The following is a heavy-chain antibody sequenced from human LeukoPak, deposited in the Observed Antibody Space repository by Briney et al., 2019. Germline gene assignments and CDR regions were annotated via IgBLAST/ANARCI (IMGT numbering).Heavy chain of an antibody. V-gene: IGHV3-53*01. CDR1: GFTVSNKY. J-gene: IGHJ4*02. CDR3: ARVGPYYFDH. CDR2: IYSGGTT. Sequence: PGRSLSLSCAASGFTVSNKYMTWVRQAPGKGLEWVSVIYSGGTTYYADSVKGRFTISRDKSKNTLYLQMNSLRAEDTAVYYCARVGPYYFDHWGQGTLVTVSS.